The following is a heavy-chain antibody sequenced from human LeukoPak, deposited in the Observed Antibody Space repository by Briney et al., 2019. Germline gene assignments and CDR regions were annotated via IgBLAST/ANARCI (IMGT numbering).Heavy chain of an antibody. CDR1: GFTFSSYA. D-gene: IGHD6-6*01. J-gene: IGHJ3*02. V-gene: IGHV3-23*01. CDR2: ISGSGGST. Sequence: PGGSLRLSCAASGFTFSSYAMSWVRQAPGKGLEWVSAISGSGGSTYYADSVKGRFTISRDNSKNTLYLRMNSLRAEDTAVYYCAKDSVKQLVSGAFDIWGQGTMVTVSS. CDR3: AKDSVKQLVSGAFDI.